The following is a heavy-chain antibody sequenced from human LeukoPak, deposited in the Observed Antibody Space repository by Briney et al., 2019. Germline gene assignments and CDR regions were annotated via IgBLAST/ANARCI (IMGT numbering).Heavy chain of an antibody. CDR1: GYTFTGYY. D-gene: IGHD3-22*01. CDR3: ATQKYDSSGYYDY. CDR2: INPNSGGR. Sequence: ASVKVSCKASGYTFTGYYMHWVRQAPGQGLEWMGWINPNSGGRNYAQKFQGRVTMTRDTSISTAYMELSRLRSDDTAVYYCATQKYDSSGYYDYWGQGTLVTVSS. J-gene: IGHJ4*02. V-gene: IGHV1-2*02.